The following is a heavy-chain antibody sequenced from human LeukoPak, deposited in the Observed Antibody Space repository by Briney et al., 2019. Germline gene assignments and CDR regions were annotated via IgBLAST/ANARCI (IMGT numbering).Heavy chain of an antibody. CDR2: FDPEDGET. CDR1: GNTLIALS. D-gene: IGHD4-17*01. V-gene: IGHV1-24*01. CDR3: TTHIDYGSHFDY. Sequence: ASVQVSCKGSGNTLIALSMHWVRQAPGKGLEWMGGFDPEDGETIYPQKFQGRVTMTEDTSTDTAYMELSSLRSEDTAVYYCTTHIDYGSHFDYWGQGTLVTVSS. J-gene: IGHJ4*02.